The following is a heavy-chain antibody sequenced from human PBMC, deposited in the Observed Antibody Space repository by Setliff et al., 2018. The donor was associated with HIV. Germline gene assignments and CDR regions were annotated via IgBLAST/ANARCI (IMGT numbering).Heavy chain of an antibody. CDR2: IKQDGSEK. J-gene: IGHJ4*02. V-gene: IGHV3-7*05. D-gene: IGHD5-18*01. Sequence: GESLRLSCAASGFTFSTYWMSWVRQAPVKGLEWVANIKQDGSEKNYMDSVKGRFTISRDNAKNSLYLQMNSLRVEETAVYYCATDCAVVGGTGSLDSCGQGTLVTVSS. CDR1: GFTFSTYW. CDR3: ATDCAVVGGTGSLDS.